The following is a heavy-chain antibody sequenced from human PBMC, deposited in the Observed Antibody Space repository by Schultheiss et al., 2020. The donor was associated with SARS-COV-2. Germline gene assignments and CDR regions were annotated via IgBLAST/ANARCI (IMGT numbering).Heavy chain of an antibody. J-gene: IGHJ4*02. D-gene: IGHD2-2*01. CDR1: GFTFSSYA. CDR3: AKLVVVVPAAMVGSYFDY. Sequence: GGSLRLSCAASGFTFSSYAMSWVRQAPGKGLEWVSAISGSGGSTYYADSVKGRFTISRDNSKNTLYLQMNSLRAEDTAVYYCAKLVVVVPAAMVGSYFDYWGQGTLVTVSS. V-gene: IGHV3-23*01. CDR2: ISGSGGST.